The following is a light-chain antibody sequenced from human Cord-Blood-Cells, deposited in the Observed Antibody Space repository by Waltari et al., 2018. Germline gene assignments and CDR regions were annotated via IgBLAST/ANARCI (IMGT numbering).Light chain of an antibody. Sequence: DIVMTQSPDSLAVSLGERATINCKSSQSVLYSSNNKNYLAWYQQKPGQPPKLLIYWASTRESGVPDRFSGSGYGTDFTLPISSLQAEDVAVYYCQQYYSTPTFGQGTKVEIK. CDR1: QSVLYSSNNKNY. J-gene: IGKJ1*01. CDR2: WAS. CDR3: QQYYSTPT. V-gene: IGKV4-1*01.